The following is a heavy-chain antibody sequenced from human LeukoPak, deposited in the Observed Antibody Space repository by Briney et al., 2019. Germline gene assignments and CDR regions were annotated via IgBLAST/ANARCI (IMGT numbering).Heavy chain of an antibody. CDR1: SGSISSGGNY. D-gene: IGHD2-2*02. J-gene: IGHJ4*02. V-gene: IGHV4-61*02. Sequence: SETLSLTCTVSSGSISSGGNYWSRIRRPAGKGLEWIGRIYTSGSTNYNPSLKSRVTISVDTSKNQFSLKLSSVTAADTAVYYCARDLGYCSSTRCYKLEPLGYWGQGTQVTVSS. CDR2: IYTSGST. CDR3: ARDLGYCSSTRCYKLEPLGY.